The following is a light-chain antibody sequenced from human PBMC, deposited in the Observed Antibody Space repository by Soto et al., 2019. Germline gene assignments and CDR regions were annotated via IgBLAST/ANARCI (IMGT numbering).Light chain of an antibody. CDR3: QQRSNSPVT. J-gene: IGKJ1*01. CDR2: GAS. Sequence: EIVLTQSPGTLSLSPGERATLSCRASQGVSSSYIAWYQQKPGQAPRLLVYGASSRAAGIPDRFSGSGSGTDFTLTISRLEPEDFAVYYCQQRSNSPVTFGQGTKVEVK. V-gene: IGKV3-20*01. CDR1: QGVSSSY.